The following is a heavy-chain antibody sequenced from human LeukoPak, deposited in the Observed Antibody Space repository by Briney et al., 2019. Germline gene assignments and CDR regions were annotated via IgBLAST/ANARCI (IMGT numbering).Heavy chain of an antibody. D-gene: IGHD1-20*01. J-gene: IGHJ4*02. Sequence: ASVKVSCKASGYTFTSYGISWVRQAPGQGLEWMGWISAYNGNTNYAQKFQGRVTMTRDTSISTAYMELSRLRSDDTAVCYCASGRYNWNDGSDYWGQGTLVTVSS. CDR2: ISAYNGNT. V-gene: IGHV1-18*01. CDR1: GYTFTSYG. CDR3: ASGRYNWNDGSDY.